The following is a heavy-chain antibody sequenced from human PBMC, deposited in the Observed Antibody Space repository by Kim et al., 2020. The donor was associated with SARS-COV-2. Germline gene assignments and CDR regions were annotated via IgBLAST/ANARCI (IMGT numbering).Heavy chain of an antibody. J-gene: IGHJ4*02. D-gene: IGHD2-15*01. CDR2: ISDSSGSI. V-gene: IGHV3-23*01. CDR1: GFTFSNYG. Sequence: GGSLRLSCAASGFTFSNYGMSWVRRAPGKGLEWVSIISDSSGSIYYEDSVKGRCTISRDNSKNTVYLQMNSLICEDTAMYYFGKCSGVNCLDYHFDSWGQGPLLTVSS. CDR3: GKCSGVNCLDYHFDS.